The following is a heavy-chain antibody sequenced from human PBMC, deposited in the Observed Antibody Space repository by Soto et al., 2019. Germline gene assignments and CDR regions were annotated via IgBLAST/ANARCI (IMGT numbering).Heavy chain of an antibody. CDR3: ARDPPITGSLRGTPLMAV. V-gene: IGHV1-18*04. CDR1: GYSFSSYG. J-gene: IGHJ6*02. CDR2: ISAYNGNT. D-gene: IGHD1-20*01. Sequence: QIQLVQSGAKVKKTGASVKVSCKASGYSFSSYGISWVRQAPGQGLEWMGWISAYNGNTNYAQKFQDRVTMTTDTSTSTAYMELTSLRADDAAVYYCARDPPITGSLRGTPLMAVWGHGTTVTVSS.